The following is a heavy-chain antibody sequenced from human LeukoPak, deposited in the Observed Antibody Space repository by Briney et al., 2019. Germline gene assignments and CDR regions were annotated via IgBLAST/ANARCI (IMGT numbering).Heavy chain of an antibody. V-gene: IGHV4-34*01. D-gene: IGHD1-26*01. CDR2: INASGST. CDR1: GGSISSYY. Sequence: SETLSLTCTVSGGSISSYYWSWIRQPPGKGLEWIGKINASGSTNYNPSLKSRATISVDTSKNQFSLKLSSVTAADTAVYYCARRPRNSGSYDGPAGLDYWSQGTLVTVSS. J-gene: IGHJ4*02. CDR3: ARRPRNSGSYDGPAGLDY.